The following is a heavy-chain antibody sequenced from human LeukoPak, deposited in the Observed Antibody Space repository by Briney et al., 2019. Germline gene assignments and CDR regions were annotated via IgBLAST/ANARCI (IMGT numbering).Heavy chain of an antibody. CDR1: GFTFSSYW. V-gene: IGHV3-7*01. CDR2: IKQDGSEK. CDR3: ARSPGIAAAGTLGSTYGLHYYYMDV. J-gene: IGHJ6*03. Sequence: PGGSLRLSCAASGFTFSSYWMSWVRQAPGKGLEWVANIKQDGSEKYYVDSVKGRFTISRDNAKNSLYLQMNSLRAEDTAVYYCARSPGIAAAGTLGSTYGLHYYYMDVWGKGTTVTVSS. D-gene: IGHD6-13*01.